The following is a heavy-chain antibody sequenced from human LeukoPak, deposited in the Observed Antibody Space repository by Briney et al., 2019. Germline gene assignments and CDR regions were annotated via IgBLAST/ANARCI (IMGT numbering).Heavy chain of an antibody. CDR2: IYYSGST. V-gene: IGHV4-59*01. D-gene: IGHD2-15*01. Sequence: SETLSLTCTVSGGSISSYYWSWIRQPPGKGLEWIGYIYYSGSTYYNPSLKSRVTISVDTSKNQFSLKLSSVTAADTAVYYCAKGSRRYCSGGSCSTPFDYWGQGTLVTVSS. J-gene: IGHJ4*02. CDR3: AKGSRRYCSGGSCSTPFDY. CDR1: GGSISSYY.